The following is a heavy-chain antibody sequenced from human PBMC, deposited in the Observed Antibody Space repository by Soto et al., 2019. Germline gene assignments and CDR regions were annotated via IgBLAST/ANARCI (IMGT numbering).Heavy chain of an antibody. J-gene: IGHJ6*02. CDR3: ARSSYYYDSSGYYSQGVFYYYYYGMDV. D-gene: IGHD3-22*01. CDR1: GYSFTSYW. V-gene: IGHV5-10-1*01. CDR2: IDPSDSYT. Sequence: GESLKISCKGSGYSFTSYWISWVRQMPGKGLEWMGRIDPSDSYTNYSPSFQGHVTISADKSISTAYLQWSSLKASDTAMYYCARSSYYYDSSGYYSQGVFYYYYYGMDVWGQGTTVTVSS.